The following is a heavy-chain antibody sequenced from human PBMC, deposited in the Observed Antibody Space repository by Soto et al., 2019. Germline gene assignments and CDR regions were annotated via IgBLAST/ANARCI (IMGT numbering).Heavy chain of an antibody. CDR2: IYPGDSDT. J-gene: IGHJ4*02. CDR1: GYSFTIYW. D-gene: IGHD1-1*01. Sequence: GESLKISCNGSGYSFTIYWIGWVRQMPGKGLEWMGIIYPGDSDTRYSPSFQGQVTISADKSISTAYLQWSSLKASDTAMYYCARHQGYNWNDALFDYWGQGTLVTVSS. CDR3: ARHQGYNWNDALFDY. V-gene: IGHV5-51*01.